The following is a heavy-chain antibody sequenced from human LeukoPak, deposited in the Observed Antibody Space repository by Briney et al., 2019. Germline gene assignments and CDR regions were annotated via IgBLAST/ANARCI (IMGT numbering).Heavy chain of an antibody. V-gene: IGHV1-2*02. J-gene: IGHJ3*02. CDR3: ARDDGDPYSSSPRGAFDI. CDR1: GYTFTGYC. Sequence: ASVKVSCKASGYTFTGYCMHWVRQAPGQGLEWMGWINPNSGGTNYAQKFQGRVTMTRDTSISTAYMELSRLRSDDTAVYYCARDDGDPYSSSPRGAFDIWGQGTMVTVSS. D-gene: IGHD6-13*01. CDR2: INPNSGGT.